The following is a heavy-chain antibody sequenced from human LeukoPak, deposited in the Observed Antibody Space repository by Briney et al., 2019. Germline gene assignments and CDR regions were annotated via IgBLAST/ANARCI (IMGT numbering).Heavy chain of an antibody. V-gene: IGHV1-2*06. J-gene: IGHJ4*02. CDR3: ARDRDERRDFDY. Sequence: ASVKVSCKASGYTFTGYYMHWVRQAPGQGLEWMGRINPNSGGTNYAQKFQGRVTMTRGTSTSTVYMELSSLRSEDTAVYYCARDRDERRDFDYWGQGTLVTVSS. D-gene: IGHD3-10*01. CDR2: INPNSGGT. CDR1: GYTFTGYY.